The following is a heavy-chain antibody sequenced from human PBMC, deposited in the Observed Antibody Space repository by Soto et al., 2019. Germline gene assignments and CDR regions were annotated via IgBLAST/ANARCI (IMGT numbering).Heavy chain of an antibody. J-gene: IGHJ6*02. D-gene: IGHD2-15*01. CDR1: GGIVSSNGAC. Sequence: SQTLSLTCVISGGIVSSNGACWNWIRQSPSRGLQWLGRIYYRSKWFHDYAASVESRMAINPDTSRNQFSLQLNYVTPEDTAVYYCARVHCSAGTCLDGLDFWGQGTTVTVSS. CDR3: ARVHCSAGTCLDGLDF. V-gene: IGHV6-1*01. CDR2: IYYRSKWFH.